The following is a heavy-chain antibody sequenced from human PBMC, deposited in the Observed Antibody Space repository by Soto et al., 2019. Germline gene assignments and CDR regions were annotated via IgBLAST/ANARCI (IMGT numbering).Heavy chain of an antibody. J-gene: IGHJ4*02. CDR2: IYHSGST. D-gene: IGHD1-26*01. CDR1: GGSISSGGYS. CDR3: ARALGGSYWFDY. V-gene: IGHV4-30-2*01. Sequence: PSETLSLTCAVSGGSISSGGYSWSWIRQPPGKGLEWIGYIYHSGSTYYNPSLKSRVTVSVDRSKNQFSLKLSSVAAADTAVYYCARALGGSYWFDYWGQGTLVTVSS.